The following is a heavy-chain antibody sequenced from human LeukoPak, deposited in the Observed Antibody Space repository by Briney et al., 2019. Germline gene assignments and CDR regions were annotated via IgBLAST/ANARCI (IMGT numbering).Heavy chain of an antibody. D-gene: IGHD6-13*01. CDR1: GFTVSSNY. Sequence: PGGSLRLSCAASGFTVSSNYMSWVRQAPGKGLEWVSVIYSGGSTYYADSVKGRFTISRDNSKNPLYLQMNSLRAEDTAVYYCASSAGIAAAGTWFDPWGQGTLVTVSS. V-gene: IGHV3-66*01. CDR3: ASSAGIAAAGTWFDP. CDR2: IYSGGST. J-gene: IGHJ5*02.